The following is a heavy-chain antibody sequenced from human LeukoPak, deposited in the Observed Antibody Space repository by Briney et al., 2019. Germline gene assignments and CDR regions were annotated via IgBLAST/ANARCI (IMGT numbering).Heavy chain of an antibody. Sequence: PGGSLRLSCAASGFTFSSYGMHWVRQAPGKGLEWVAVISYDGSNKYYADSVKGRFTISRDNSKNTLYLQMNSLRAEDTAVYYCAKDHRWIQLWFTHFDYWGQGTLVTVSS. CDR3: AKDHRWIQLWFTHFDY. J-gene: IGHJ4*02. CDR1: GFTFSSYG. D-gene: IGHD5-18*01. CDR2: ISYDGSNK. V-gene: IGHV3-30*18.